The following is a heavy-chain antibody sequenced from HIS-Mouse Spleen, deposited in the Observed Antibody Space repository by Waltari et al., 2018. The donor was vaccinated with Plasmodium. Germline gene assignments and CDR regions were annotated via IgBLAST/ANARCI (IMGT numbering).Heavy chain of an antibody. Sequence: QVQLVQSGAEVKKPGASVTVSCKASGYTFTGYYMHWVRQAPGQGVGWMGWINPNSGGTNYAQKFQGRVTMTRETSISTAYMGLSRLRSDDTAVYYCARDLAAAGHFDYWGQGTLVTVSS. V-gene: IGHV1-2*02. CDR2: INPNSGGT. J-gene: IGHJ4*02. D-gene: IGHD6-13*01. CDR3: ARDLAAAGHFDY. CDR1: GYTFTGYY.